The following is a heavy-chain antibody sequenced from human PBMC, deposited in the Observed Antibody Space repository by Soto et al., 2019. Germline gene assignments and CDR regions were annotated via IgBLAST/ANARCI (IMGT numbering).Heavy chain of an antibody. Sequence: PSETLSLTCAVYGGSFSGYYWSWIRQPPGKGLEWIGEINHSGSTNYNPSLKSRVTISVDTSKNQFSLKLSSVTAADTAVYYCARARGYSGYDSRYDFWGQGTTVTVSS. J-gene: IGHJ6*02. CDR3: ARARGYSGYDSRYDF. CDR2: INHSGST. CDR1: GGSFSGYY. D-gene: IGHD5-12*01. V-gene: IGHV4-34*01.